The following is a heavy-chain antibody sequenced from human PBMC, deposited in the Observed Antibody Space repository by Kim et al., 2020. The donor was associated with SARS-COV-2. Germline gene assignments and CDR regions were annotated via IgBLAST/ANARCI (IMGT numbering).Heavy chain of an antibody. CDR1: GYTFTSYD. CDR2: MNPNSGNT. V-gene: IGHV1-8*01. Sequence: ASVKVSCKASGYTFTSYDINWVRQATGQGLEWMGWMNPNSGNTGYAQKFQGRVTMTRNTSISTAYMELSSLRSEDTAVYYCARTYYDFWSGYRDYYYMDVWGKGTTVTVSS. J-gene: IGHJ6*03. CDR3: ARTYYDFWSGYRDYYYMDV. D-gene: IGHD3-3*01.